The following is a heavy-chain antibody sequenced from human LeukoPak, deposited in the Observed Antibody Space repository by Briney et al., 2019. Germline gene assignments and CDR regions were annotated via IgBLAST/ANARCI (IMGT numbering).Heavy chain of an antibody. J-gene: IGHJ4*02. D-gene: IGHD3-22*01. CDR1: GGTFSSYA. Sequence: SVKVSCKASGGTFSSYAISWVRQAPGQGLEWMGRIIPIIGIANYAQKFQGRVTITANKSTSTAYMELSSLRSEDTAVYYCASTDSSGYYKERFVYWGQGTLVTVSS. CDR3: ASTDSSGYYKERFVY. V-gene: IGHV1-69*04. CDR2: IIPIIGIA.